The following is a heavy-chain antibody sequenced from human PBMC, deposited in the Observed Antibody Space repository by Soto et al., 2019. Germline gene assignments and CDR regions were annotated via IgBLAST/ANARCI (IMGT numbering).Heavy chain of an antibody. D-gene: IGHD1-26*01. CDR3: ARVVHGSYYIVDY. J-gene: IGHJ4*02. Sequence: EVQLVESGGGLVKPGGSLRLSCAASGFTFSSYSMNWVRQAPGKGLEWVSSISSSSSYIYYADSVKGRFTISRDNAKNSLYLQMNSLRAEDTAVYYCARVVHGSYYIVDYWGQGTLVTVSS. V-gene: IGHV3-21*01. CDR2: ISSSSSYI. CDR1: GFTFSSYS.